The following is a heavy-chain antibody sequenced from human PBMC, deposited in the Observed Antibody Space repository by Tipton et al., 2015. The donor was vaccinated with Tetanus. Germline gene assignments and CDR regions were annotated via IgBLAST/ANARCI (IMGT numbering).Heavy chain of an antibody. Sequence: QLVQSGAEVKKPGSSVKVFCKASGGTFSSYGISWVRQAPGQGLEWMGGIIPMFGTANYAQKFQGRVTITADESTRTAYMELSSLRSEDTAVYYCAREQKIQQWLVDYYYYGMDVWGQGTTVTASS. CDR3: AREQKIQQWLVDYYYYGMDV. J-gene: IGHJ6*02. CDR1: GGTFSSYG. CDR2: IIPMFGTA. D-gene: IGHD6-19*01. V-gene: IGHV1-69*01.